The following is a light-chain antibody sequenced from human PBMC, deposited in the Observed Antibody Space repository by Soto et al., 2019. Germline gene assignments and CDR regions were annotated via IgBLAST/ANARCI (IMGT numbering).Light chain of an antibody. CDR2: KNS. Sequence: QSALTQPPSASGTPGQRVTISCSGSRSSIGSNYVHWYQQLPGTAPKLLIYKNSQRPSGVPDRFSGSKSGTSASLAISGLRPEDEADYHCASWDDSLSGYVFGTGTKLTVL. CDR1: RSSIGSNY. V-gene: IGLV1-47*01. J-gene: IGLJ1*01. CDR3: ASWDDSLSGYV.